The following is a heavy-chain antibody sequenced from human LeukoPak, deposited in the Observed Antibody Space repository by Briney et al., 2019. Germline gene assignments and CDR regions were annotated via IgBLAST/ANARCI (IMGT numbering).Heavy chain of an antibody. V-gene: IGHV4-34*01. CDR2: INHSGST. CDR1: GGSFSGYY. Sequence: SETLSLTCAVYGGSFSGYYWSWIRQPPGKGLEWIGEINHSGSTNYNPSLKSRVTISVDTSKNQFSLKLSSVTAADTAVYYCARGVRSGYYNTQPFDYWGQGTLVTVSS. J-gene: IGHJ4*02. D-gene: IGHD3-22*01. CDR3: ARGVRSGYYNTQPFDY.